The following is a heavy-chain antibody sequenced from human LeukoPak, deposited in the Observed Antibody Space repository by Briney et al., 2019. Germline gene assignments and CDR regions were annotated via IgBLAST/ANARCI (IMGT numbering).Heavy chain of an antibody. CDR3: ARGLYGAY. Sequence: GGSLRLSCAASGFRFSDFTMTWVRQAPGKGLEWVANIKQDGSEKYYVDSVKGRFTISRDNAKNSLYLQMNSLRAEDTAVYYCARGLYGAYWGQGTLVTVSS. V-gene: IGHV3-7*01. J-gene: IGHJ4*02. D-gene: IGHD4-17*01. CDR1: GFRFSDFT. CDR2: IKQDGSEK.